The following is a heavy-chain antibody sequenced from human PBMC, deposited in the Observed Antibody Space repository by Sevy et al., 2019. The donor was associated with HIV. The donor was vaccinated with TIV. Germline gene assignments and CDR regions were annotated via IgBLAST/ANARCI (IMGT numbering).Heavy chain of an antibody. V-gene: IGHV4-59*08. CDR3: AGENAWGRGYS. CDR2: IYYNGHI. J-gene: IGHJ4*02. CDR1: GGSITSLY. D-gene: IGHD1-26*01. Sequence: SETLSLTCTVSGGSITSLYWNWIRQPPGKGLEWIANIYYNGHINYNPSLKSRVTLSLDTSKNQFSLRPSSVTAADTAMYYCAGENAWGRGYSWGQGTLVTFSS.